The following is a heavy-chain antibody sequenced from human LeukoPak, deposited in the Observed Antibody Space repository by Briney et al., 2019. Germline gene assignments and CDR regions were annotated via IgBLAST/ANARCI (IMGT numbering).Heavy chain of an antibody. CDR2: ISSSSRTI. CDR3: ARDRDNVAGTRGYFDY. Sequence: GGSLRLSCAVSRFTFSNYDMNWVRQAPGKGLEWISYISSSSRTIYYADSVKGRFTISRDNAKNSLYLQMNSLRAEDTALYYCARDRDNVAGTRGYFDYWGQGTLVTVSS. J-gene: IGHJ4*02. CDR1: RFTFSNYD. D-gene: IGHD6-19*01. V-gene: IGHV3-48*04.